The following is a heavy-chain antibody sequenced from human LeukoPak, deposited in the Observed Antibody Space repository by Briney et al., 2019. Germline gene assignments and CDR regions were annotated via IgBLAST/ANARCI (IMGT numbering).Heavy chain of an antibody. CDR2: IIPIFGTA. V-gene: IGHV1-69*13. J-gene: IGHJ5*02. Sequence: SVKVSCKASGGTFSSYAISWVRQAPGQGLEWMGGIIPIFGTANYAQKFQGRVMITADESTSTAYKELSSLRSEDTAVYYCARDRYGAVPFNWFDPWGQGTLVTVSS. CDR3: ARDRYGAVPFNWFDP. CDR1: GGTFSSYA. D-gene: IGHD4-17*01.